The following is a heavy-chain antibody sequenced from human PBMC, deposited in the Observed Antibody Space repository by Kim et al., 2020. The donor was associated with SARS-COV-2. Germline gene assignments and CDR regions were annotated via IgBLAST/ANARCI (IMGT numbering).Heavy chain of an antibody. V-gene: IGHV3-74*01. D-gene: IGHD1-1*01. CDR3: ARSEPIIFGTLKFDP. CDR1: GFSFSTYW. CDR2: VDPYGGHT. Sequence: GGSLRLSCAASGFSFSTYWMHWVRQAPGKGLEWVALVDPYGGHTNYADSVKGRFTISRDNAKNTLYLQMNRLRVEDTAVYYCARSEPIIFGTLKFDPWGRGTLVTVAS. J-gene: IGHJ5*02.